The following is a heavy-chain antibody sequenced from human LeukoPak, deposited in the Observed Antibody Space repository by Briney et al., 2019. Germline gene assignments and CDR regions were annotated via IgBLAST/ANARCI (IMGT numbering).Heavy chain of an antibody. CDR3: ARHSDRHQDYGDYGWFDP. J-gene: IGHJ5*02. Sequence: SETLSLTCTVSGDSISSSSYYWGWIRQPPGKGLEWIGSIYYSGSTYYNPSLKSRVTISVDTSKNQLSLKLSSVTAADTAVYYCARHSDRHQDYGDYGWFDPWGQGTLVTVSS. CDR2: IYYSGST. D-gene: IGHD4-17*01. CDR1: GDSISSSSYY. V-gene: IGHV4-39*01.